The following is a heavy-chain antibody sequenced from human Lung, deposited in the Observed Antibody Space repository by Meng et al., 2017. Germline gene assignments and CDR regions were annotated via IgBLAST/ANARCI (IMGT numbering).Heavy chain of an antibody. CDR1: GYTFTSYA. D-gene: IGHD6-19*01. Sequence: ASVKVSCKASGYTFTSYAMHWVRQAPGQRLEWMGWINAGNGNTKYSQKFQGRVTITRDTSASTAYMELSSLRSEDTAVYYCARLGWTRRYFDLWGRGTLVTVSS. CDR2: INAGNGNT. J-gene: IGHJ2*01. V-gene: IGHV1-3*01. CDR3: ARLGWTRRYFDL.